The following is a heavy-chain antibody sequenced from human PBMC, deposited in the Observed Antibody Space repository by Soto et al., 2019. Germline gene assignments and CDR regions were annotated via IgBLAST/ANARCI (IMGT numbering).Heavy chain of an antibody. CDR2: ISSSSSTI. CDR1: GFTFSSYS. J-gene: IGHJ3*02. V-gene: IGHV3-48*01. CDR3: ASDVIAVAGTSGAFDI. D-gene: IGHD6-19*01. Sequence: PGGSLRLSCAASGFTFSSYSMNWVRQAPGKGLEWVSYISSSSSTIYYADSVKGRFTISRDNAKNSLYLQMNSLRAEDTAVYYCASDVIAVAGTSGAFDIWGQGTMVTVSS.